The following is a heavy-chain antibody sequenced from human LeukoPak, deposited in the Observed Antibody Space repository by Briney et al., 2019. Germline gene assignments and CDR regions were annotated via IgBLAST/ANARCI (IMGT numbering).Heavy chain of an antibody. CDR2: ISGSDGNT. J-gene: IGHJ4*02. V-gene: IGHV3-23*01. CDR3: ATNWGILNY. Sequence: QSGVSLRLSCAASGFTFSNYAMSWVRQAPGKGLVWVSAISGSDGNTYYADSVKGRFTISRDNSKSTLYLQMNSLRAEDTAVYYCATNWGILNYWGQGTLVTVSS. D-gene: IGHD7-27*01. CDR1: GFTFSNYA.